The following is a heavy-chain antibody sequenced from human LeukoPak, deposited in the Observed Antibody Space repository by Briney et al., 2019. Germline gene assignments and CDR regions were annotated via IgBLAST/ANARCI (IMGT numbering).Heavy chain of an antibody. CDR2: ISSSSSYI. CDR3: ARDWSSRRGYCSGGSCLGHAFDI. CDR1: GFTFNTYV. D-gene: IGHD2-15*01. J-gene: IGHJ3*02. V-gene: IGHV3-21*01. Sequence: GGSLRLSCTASGFTFNTYVMNWVRQAPGKGLEWVSSISSSSSYIYYADSVKGRFTISRDNAKNSLYLQMNSLRAEDTAVYYCARDWSSRRGYCSGGSCLGHAFDIWGQGTMVTVSS.